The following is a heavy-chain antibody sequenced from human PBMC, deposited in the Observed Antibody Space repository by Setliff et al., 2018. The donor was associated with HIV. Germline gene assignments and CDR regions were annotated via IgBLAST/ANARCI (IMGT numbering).Heavy chain of an antibody. CDR1: GDSISRSGTY. Sequence: SETLSLTCSVSGDSISRSGTYWNWIRQHPDKGLEWIGYIHFSGGSYYHPFLESRVSMSVDASKNQFSLKLSSVTAADTAVYYCARDGPGGYFFESWGQGTLVTVSS. D-gene: IGHD2-15*01. J-gene: IGHJ4*02. CDR2: IHFSGGS. CDR3: ARDGPGGYFFES. V-gene: IGHV4-31*03.